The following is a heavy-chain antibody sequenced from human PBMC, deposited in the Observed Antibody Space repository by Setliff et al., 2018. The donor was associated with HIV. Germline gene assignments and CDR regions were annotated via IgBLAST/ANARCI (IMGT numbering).Heavy chain of an antibody. CDR1: GFTFSSYA. CDR2: ISPSSDGN. V-gene: IGHV3-48*04. D-gene: IGHD1-26*01. CDR3: ARELQWSRYSGREEEDY. Sequence: PGGSLRLSCAASGFTFSSYAMHWVRQAPGKGLEWISYISPSSDGNDYADSVKGRFTISRDNSKNSLYLQMNSLRAEDTAVYYCARELQWSRYSGREEEDYWGQGTLVTVSS. J-gene: IGHJ4*02.